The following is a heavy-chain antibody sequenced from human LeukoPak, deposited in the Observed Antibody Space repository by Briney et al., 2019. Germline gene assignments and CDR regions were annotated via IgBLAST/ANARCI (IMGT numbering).Heavy chain of an antibody. CDR2: ISSSSSYT. CDR3: ARGRSGWYPFDY. V-gene: IGHV3-11*05. Sequence: GRSLRLSCEPSGFTFSNYGIHWIRQAPGKGLEWVSYISSSSSYTNYADSVKGRFTISRDNAKNSLYLQMNSLRAEDTAVYYCARGRSGWYPFDYWGQGTLVTVSS. D-gene: IGHD6-19*01. J-gene: IGHJ4*02. CDR1: GFTFSNYG.